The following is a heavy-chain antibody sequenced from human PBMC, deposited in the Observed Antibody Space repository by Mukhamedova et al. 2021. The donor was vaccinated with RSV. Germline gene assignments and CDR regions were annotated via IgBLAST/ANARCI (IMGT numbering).Heavy chain of an antibody. J-gene: IGHJ4*02. Sequence: VANIKQDGSEKYYVDSVKGRFTISRDNAKNSLYLQMNSLRAEDTAVYYCARVRGSIVVVVAGGAYDYWGQGTLVTVSS. CDR3: ARVRGSIVVVVAGGAYDY. D-gene: IGHD2-15*01. CDR2: IKQDGSEK. V-gene: IGHV3-7*01.